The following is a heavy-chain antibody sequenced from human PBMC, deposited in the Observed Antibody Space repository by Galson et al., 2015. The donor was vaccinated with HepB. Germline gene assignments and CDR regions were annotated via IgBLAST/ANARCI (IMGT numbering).Heavy chain of an antibody. CDR1: GYTLTELS. V-gene: IGHV1-24*01. CDR3: ATDSGYDWEFDY. J-gene: IGHJ4*02. Sequence: SVKVSCKVSGYTLTELSMHWVRQAPGKGLEWMGGFDPEDGETIYAQKFQGRVTMAEDTSTDTAYMELSSLRSEDTAVYYCATDSGYDWEFDYWGQGTLVTVSS. D-gene: IGHD5-12*01. CDR2: FDPEDGET.